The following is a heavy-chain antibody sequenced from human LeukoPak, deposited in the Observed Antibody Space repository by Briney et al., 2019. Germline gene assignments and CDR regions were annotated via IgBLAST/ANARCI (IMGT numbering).Heavy chain of an antibody. J-gene: IGHJ4*02. Sequence: GGSLRLSCAASGFTFSSYGMHWVRQAPGKGLEWVAVIWYDGSNKYYADSVKGRFTISRDNSKNTLYLQMNSLRAEDTAVYYCARDRVGPGYSFDYWGQGTLVTVSS. V-gene: IGHV3-33*01. CDR1: GFTFSSYG. CDR3: ARDRVGPGYSFDY. D-gene: IGHD5-18*01. CDR2: IWYDGSNK.